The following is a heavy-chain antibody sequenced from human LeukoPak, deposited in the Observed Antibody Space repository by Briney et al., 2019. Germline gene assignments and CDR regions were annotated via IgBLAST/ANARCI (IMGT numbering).Heavy chain of an antibody. V-gene: IGHV1-69*13. CDR3: ARGGIVATIFAFDI. J-gene: IGHJ3*02. D-gene: IGHD5-12*01. Sequence: SVKVSCKASGGTFGSYAISWVRQAPGQGLEWMGGIIPIFGTANYAQKFQGRVTITADESTSTAYMELSSLRSEDTAVYYCARGGIVATIFAFDIWGQGTMVTVSS. CDR1: GGTFGSYA. CDR2: IIPIFGTA.